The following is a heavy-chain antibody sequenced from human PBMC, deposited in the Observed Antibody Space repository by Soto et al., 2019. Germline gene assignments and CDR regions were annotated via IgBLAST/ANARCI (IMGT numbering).Heavy chain of an antibody. V-gene: IGHV5-10-1*01. D-gene: IGHD3-9*01. CDR1: GYSFTSYW. CDR2: IDPSDSYT. J-gene: IGHJ6*02. CDR3: ARHYDDILTGYYYYYGMDV. Sequence: GESLKISCKGSGYSFTSYWISWVRQMPGKGQEWMGRIDPSDSYTNYSPSFQGHVTISADKSISTAYLQWSSLKASDTAMYYCARHYDDILTGYYYYYGMDVWGQGTTVTVSS.